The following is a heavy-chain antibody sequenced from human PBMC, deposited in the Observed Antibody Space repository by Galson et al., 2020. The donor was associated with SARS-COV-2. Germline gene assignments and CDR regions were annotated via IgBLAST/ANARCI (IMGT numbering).Heavy chain of an antibody. CDR2: IIPIFGTA. D-gene: IGHD1-1*01. CDR3: ARGPHPPPYKWGPFDI. J-gene: IGHJ3*02. CDR1: GGTFSSYA. V-gene: IGHV1-69*06. Sequence: SVKVSCKASGGTFSSYAISWVRQAPGQGLEWMGGIIPIFGTANYAQKFQGRVTITADKSTSTAYMELSSLRSEDTAVYYCARGPHPPPYKWGPFDIWGQGTMVTVSS.